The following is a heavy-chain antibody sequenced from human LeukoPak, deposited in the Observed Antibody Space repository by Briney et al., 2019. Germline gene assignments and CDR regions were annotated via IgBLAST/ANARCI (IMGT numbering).Heavy chain of an antibody. D-gene: IGHD6-13*01. CDR2: IGGSGGST. CDR1: GFTFSSYA. CDR3: AKVETAAAATLRGFDY. J-gene: IGHJ4*02. V-gene: IGHV3-23*01. Sequence: GGSLRLSCAASGFTFSSYAMSWVRQAPGKGLEWVSSIGGSGGSTYYADSVKGRFTISRDNSKNTLYLQMNSLRAEDTAVYYCAKVETAAAATLRGFDYWGQGTLVTVSP.